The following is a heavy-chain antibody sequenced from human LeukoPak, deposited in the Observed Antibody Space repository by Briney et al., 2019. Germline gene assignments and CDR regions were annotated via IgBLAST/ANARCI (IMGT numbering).Heavy chain of an antibody. V-gene: IGHV3-33*03. Sequence: GTSLRLSCEASGSTFSHFGMHGVRQAPGKGLEWVSGIWSYATNQYYADSVKGRFTIFKNKLKRRVSLERNSLRGEDTAVYYCAKDAQRGFDYSNSLEHWGQGSLVIVSS. J-gene: IGHJ5*02. CDR3: AKDAQRGFDYSNSLEH. D-gene: IGHD4-11*01. CDR1: GSTFSHFG. CDR2: IWSYATNQ.